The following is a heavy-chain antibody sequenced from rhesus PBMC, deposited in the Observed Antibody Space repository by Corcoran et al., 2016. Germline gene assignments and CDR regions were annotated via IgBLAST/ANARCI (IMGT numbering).Heavy chain of an antibody. CDR3: ARGFLATAAVEF. V-gene: IGHV1-198*02. Sequence: VQLVQSGAEVKTPGASVKVSCKASGFTFGSYAISWLRQAPVQGLGERGVNMPVGGITNYAEKLQGRVTINADTDTSTAYMELSSLRSEDTAVDYCARGFLATAAVEFWGQGALVTVSS. D-gene: IGHD5-36*01. CDR1: GFTFGSYA. CDR2: NMPVGGIT. J-gene: IGHJ1*01.